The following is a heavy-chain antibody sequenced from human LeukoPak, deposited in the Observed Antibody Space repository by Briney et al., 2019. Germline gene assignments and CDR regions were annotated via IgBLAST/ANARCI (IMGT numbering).Heavy chain of an antibody. CDR3: TSGGPGALDI. Sequence: GGSLRLSCAASGFSFSNAWMSWVRQAPGKGLEWVGRIKSKTDGGTIDYGAPVKGRFTISRDDSKNTLYLQMNSLKTEDTAVYYCTSGGPGALDIWGQGTMVTVFS. V-gene: IGHV3-15*01. D-gene: IGHD2-15*01. CDR1: GFSFSNAW. CDR2: IKSKTDGGTI. J-gene: IGHJ3*02.